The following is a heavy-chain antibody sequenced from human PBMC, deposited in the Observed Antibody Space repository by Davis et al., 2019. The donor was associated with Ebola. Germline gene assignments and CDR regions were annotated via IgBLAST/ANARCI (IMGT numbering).Heavy chain of an antibody. Sequence: ASVKVSCKASGYTFTSYGITWVRQAPGQGLKWMGWINPHNGNTNYAQNVQGRVTMTTDTATTTAYMEVGSLRSDDTAVYYCARGVGVLVLMVYAIDYWGQGTLVTVSS. CDR3: ARGVGVLVLMVYAIDY. J-gene: IGHJ4*02. D-gene: IGHD2-8*01. CDR1: GYTFTSYG. V-gene: IGHV1-18*04. CDR2: INPHNGNT.